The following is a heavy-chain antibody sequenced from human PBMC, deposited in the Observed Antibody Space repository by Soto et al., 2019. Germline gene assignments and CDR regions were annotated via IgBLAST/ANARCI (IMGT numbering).Heavy chain of an antibody. J-gene: IGHJ4*02. Sequence: ASVKVSCKASGGTFSSYAISWVRQAPGQGLEWMGGITPIFGTANYAQKFQGRVTITADESTSTAYMELSSLRSEDTAVYYCARDRGVATTFDYWGQGTLVTVSS. V-gene: IGHV1-69*13. CDR1: GGTFSSYA. CDR2: ITPIFGTA. CDR3: ARDRGVATTFDY. D-gene: IGHD5-12*01.